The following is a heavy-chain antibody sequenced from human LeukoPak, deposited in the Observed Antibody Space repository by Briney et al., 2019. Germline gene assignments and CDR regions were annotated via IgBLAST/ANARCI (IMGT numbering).Heavy chain of an antibody. J-gene: IGHJ3*02. CDR1: GGSISSYY. Sequence: SETLSLTCTVSGGSISSYYWSWIRQPAGKGLEWIGRIYTSGSTNYNPSLKSRVTMSVDTSKNQFSLNLSSVPAADTAVYYCARDTLGATFPGAFDIWGQGTMVTVSS. V-gene: IGHV4-4*07. CDR3: ARDTLGATFPGAFDI. CDR2: IYTSGST. D-gene: IGHD1-26*01.